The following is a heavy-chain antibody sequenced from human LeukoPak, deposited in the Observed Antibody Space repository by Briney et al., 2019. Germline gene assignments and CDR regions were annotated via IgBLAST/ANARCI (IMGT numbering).Heavy chain of an antibody. J-gene: IGHJ4*02. Sequence: GGSLRLSCAASGFTFSMYSMAWVRQAPGKGLEWVSVINDRGGYIQDADSVRGRFTISRDNYQNTLFLQMNSLRAEDTAVYYCVKERDRGIEVADDFDYWGLGTLVTVSS. CDR3: VKERDRGIEVADDFDY. V-gene: IGHV3-23*01. CDR2: INDRGGYI. D-gene: IGHD6-19*01. CDR1: GFTFSMYS.